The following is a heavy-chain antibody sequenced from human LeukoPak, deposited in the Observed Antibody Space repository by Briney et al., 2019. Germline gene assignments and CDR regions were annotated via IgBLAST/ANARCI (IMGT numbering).Heavy chain of an antibody. J-gene: IGHJ4*02. D-gene: IGHD3-22*01. CDR2: VYHSGST. CDR3: ARDFGSSGNFDY. CDR1: GDSISSSNW. V-gene: IGHV4-4*02. Sequence: SETLPLTCAVSGDSISSSNWWSWVRQPPGKGLEWIGEVYHSGSTNYNPSLKSRVTISVDKSKNQFSLKLSSVTAADTAVYYCARDFGSSGNFDYWGQGTLVTVSS.